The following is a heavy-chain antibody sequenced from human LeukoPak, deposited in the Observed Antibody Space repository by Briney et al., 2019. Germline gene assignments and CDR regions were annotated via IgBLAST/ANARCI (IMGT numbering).Heavy chain of an antibody. CDR1: GGSFSGYY. Sequence: SETLSLTCAVYGGSFSGYYWSWIRQPPGKGLEWIGEINHSGSTNYNPSLKSRVTISVDTSKNQFSLKLSSVTAADTAVYYCARVKVRQWHFHVIPGNSPPRWFDPWGQGTLVTVSS. CDR2: INHSGST. D-gene: IGHD6-19*01. J-gene: IGHJ5*02. V-gene: IGHV4-34*01. CDR3: ARVKVRQWHFHVIPGNSPPRWFDP.